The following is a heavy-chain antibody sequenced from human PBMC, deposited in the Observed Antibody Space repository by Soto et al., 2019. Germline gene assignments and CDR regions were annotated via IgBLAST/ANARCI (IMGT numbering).Heavy chain of an antibody. V-gene: IGHV4-59*01. CDR3: GGYDWKDAFEI. CDR1: GGSISSYY. J-gene: IGHJ3*02. D-gene: IGHD1-1*01. CDR2: IYYSGST. Sequence: LSLTCTVSGGSISSYYWSWIRQPPGKGLEWIGYIYYSGSTNYNPSLKSRVTISVDTSKNQFSLKLSSVTAADTAVYYCGGYDWKDAFEIWGQGTMVTVSS.